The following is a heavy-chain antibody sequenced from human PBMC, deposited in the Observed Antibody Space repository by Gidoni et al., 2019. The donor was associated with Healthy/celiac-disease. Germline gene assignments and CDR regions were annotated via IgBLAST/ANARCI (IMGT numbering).Heavy chain of an antibody. V-gene: IGHV3-9*01. CDR3: AKEDNPSQQQLVAGFDY. J-gene: IGHJ4*02. D-gene: IGHD6-13*01. CDR1: GFTFDDYA. CDR2: ISWNSGSI. Sequence: EVQLVESGGGLVKPGRSLRLSCAASGFTFDDYAMHWVRQAPGKGLEWVSGISWNSGSIGYADSVKGRFTISRDNANNSLYLQMNSLRAEDTALYYCAKEDNPSQQQLVAGFDYWGQGTLVTVSS.